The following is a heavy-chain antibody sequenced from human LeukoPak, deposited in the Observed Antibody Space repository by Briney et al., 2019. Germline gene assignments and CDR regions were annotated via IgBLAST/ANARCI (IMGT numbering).Heavy chain of an antibody. CDR1: GFTFSSYE. Sequence: PGGSLRLSCAASGFTFSSYEMNWVRQAPGKGLEWVSYISSSGSTIYYADSVKGRFTISRDNAKNSLYLQMNSLRAEDTAVYYCARMEHYYYYMDVWGKWTTVTVSS. V-gene: IGHV3-48*03. CDR3: ARMEHYYYYMDV. CDR2: ISSSGSTI. D-gene: IGHD1-26*01. J-gene: IGHJ6*03.